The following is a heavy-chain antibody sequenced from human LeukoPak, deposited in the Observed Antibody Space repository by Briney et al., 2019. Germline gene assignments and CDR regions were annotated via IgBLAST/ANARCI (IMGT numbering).Heavy chain of an antibody. CDR1: GFSFSSYG. J-gene: IGHJ4*02. Sequence: GGSLRLSCAASGFSFSSYGIHWVRQAPGKGLEWVAVIWYDGSNKYYVDSVKGRFTISRDNSKNTLYLQMNSLRAEDTAVYYCARDRDYGGNAILDYWGQGTLVTVSS. V-gene: IGHV3-33*01. D-gene: IGHD4-23*01. CDR2: IWYDGSNK. CDR3: ARDRDYGGNAILDY.